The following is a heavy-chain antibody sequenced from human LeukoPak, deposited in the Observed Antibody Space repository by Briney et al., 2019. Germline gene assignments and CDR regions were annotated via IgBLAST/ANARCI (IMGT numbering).Heavy chain of an antibody. CDR1: GYTFTSHD. V-gene: IGHV1-18*01. D-gene: IGHD3-10*01. CDR3: ARGEFPDY. J-gene: IGHJ4*02. CDR2: ISAYNGNT. Sequence: GASVKVSCKASGYTFTSHDINWVRQAPGQGLEWMGWISAYNGNTNYPQKLQGRVTMTTDTSTSTAYMELRSLISDDTAVYYCARGEFPDYWGQGTLVTVSS.